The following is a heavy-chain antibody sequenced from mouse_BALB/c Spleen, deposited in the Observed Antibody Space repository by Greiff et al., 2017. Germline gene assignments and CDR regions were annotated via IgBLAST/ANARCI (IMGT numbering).Heavy chain of an antibody. Sequence: EVKLVESGGGLVKPGGSLKLSCAASGFTFSDYYMYWVRQTPEKRLEWVATISDGGSYTYYPDSVKGRFTISRDNAKNNLYLQMSSLKSEDTAMYYCARDQNYGSSFAWFAYWGQGTLVTVSA. CDR2: ISDGGSYT. CDR3: ARDQNYGSSFAWFAY. V-gene: IGHV5-4*02. J-gene: IGHJ3*01. D-gene: IGHD1-1*01. CDR1: GFTFSDYY.